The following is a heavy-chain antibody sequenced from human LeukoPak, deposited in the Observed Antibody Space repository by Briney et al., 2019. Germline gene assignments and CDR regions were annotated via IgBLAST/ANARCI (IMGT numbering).Heavy chain of an antibody. CDR1: GFTFDDYG. D-gene: IGHD3-22*01. J-gene: IGHJ4*02. V-gene: IGHV3-23*01. CDR2: ITGSGAYT. Sequence: PGGSLRLSCAASGFTFDDYGMSWVRQAPGKGLEWVSAITGSGAYTNYADSVKGRFTISRDNSKNTIYLQMNSVRAEDTAIYYCAKRSSTSSGYFDFWGRGTLVTVSS. CDR3: AKRSSTSSGYFDF.